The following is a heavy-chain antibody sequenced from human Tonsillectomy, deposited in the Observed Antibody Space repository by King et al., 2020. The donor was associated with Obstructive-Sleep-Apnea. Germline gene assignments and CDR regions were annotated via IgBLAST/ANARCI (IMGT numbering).Heavy chain of an antibody. CDR1: GYTFIDYY. D-gene: IGHD1-26*01. Sequence: VQLVESGAEVKKPGASVKVSCKASGYTFIDYYIHWVRQAPGQGLEWMGWINPNNGGTNYAQNFQGWVTMTRDTSITTAYMELSRLTSDDTAFYYCASGRGRDLGALDYWGQGTLLIVSS. V-gene: IGHV1-2*04. CDR3: ASGRGRDLGALDY. J-gene: IGHJ4*02. CDR2: INPNNGGT.